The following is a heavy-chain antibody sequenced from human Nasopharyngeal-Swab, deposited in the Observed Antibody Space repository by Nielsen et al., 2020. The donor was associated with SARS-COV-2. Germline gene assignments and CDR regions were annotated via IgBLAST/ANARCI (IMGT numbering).Heavy chain of an antibody. CDR2: INNDGSIT. D-gene: IGHD6-13*01. CDR3: AKDMAAGYFFDF. V-gene: IGHV3-74*01. CDR1: GFTSNNYW. J-gene: IGHJ4*02. Sequence: GESLKISCAASGFTSNNYWMHWVRQVPGRGLVWVSRINNDGSITYYADSVKGRFTISRDNSKNTVYLQMDSLRAEDAAIYYCAKDMAAGYFFDFWGQGTLVTVSS.